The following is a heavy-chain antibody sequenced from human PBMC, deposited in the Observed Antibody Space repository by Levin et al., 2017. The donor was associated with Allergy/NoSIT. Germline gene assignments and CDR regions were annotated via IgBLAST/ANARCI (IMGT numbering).Heavy chain of an antibody. CDR2: IIWNSGSI. J-gene: IGHJ6*02. Sequence: SLKISCAASGFTFDDFAMHWVRQAPGKGLEWVSGIIWNSGSIGYADSVKGRFTISRDNAKNSLYLQMNSLRAEDTALYYCAKDISEYIILSGGLDVWGQGTTVTVSS. V-gene: IGHV3-9*01. CDR1: GFTFDDFA. D-gene: IGHD2/OR15-2a*01. CDR3: AKDISEYIILSGGLDV.